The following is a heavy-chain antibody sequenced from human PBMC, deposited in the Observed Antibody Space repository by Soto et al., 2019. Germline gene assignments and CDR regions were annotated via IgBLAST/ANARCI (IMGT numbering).Heavy chain of an antibody. CDR3: ARDGTEDWYGMDV. V-gene: IGHV4-31*03. CDR2: IYYSGST. J-gene: IGHJ6*02. CDR1: GGSISSGGYY. Sequence: SETLSLTCTVSGGSISSGGYYWSWIRQHPGKGLEWIGYIYYSGSTYYNPSLKSRVTISVDTSKNQFSLKLSSVTAADTAVYYCARDGTEDWYGMDVWGQGTTVTVSS. D-gene: IGHD2-8*02.